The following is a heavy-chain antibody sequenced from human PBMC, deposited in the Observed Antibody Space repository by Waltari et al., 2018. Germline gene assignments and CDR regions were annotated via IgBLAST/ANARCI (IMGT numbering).Heavy chain of an antibody. CDR2: IIPIFGTA. CDR1: GGTFSSYA. V-gene: IGHV1-69*13. CDR3: ARALRLGISGGNDAFDI. D-gene: IGHD7-27*01. Sequence: QVQLVQSGAEVKKPGSSVKVSCKASGGTFSSYAISWVRQAPGQGLEWMGGIIPIFGTANYAQKFQGRVTITADESTSTAYMELSSLRSEDTAVYYCARALRLGISGGNDAFDIWGQGTMVTVSS. J-gene: IGHJ3*02.